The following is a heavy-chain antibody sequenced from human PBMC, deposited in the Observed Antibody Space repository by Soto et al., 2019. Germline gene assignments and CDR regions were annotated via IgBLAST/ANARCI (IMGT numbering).Heavy chain of an antibody. D-gene: IGHD6-13*01. CDR2: ISSSSSYI. J-gene: IGHJ5*02. Sequence: GGSLRLSCAASGFTFSSYSMNWVRQAPGKGLEWVSSISSSSSYIYYADSVKGRFTISRDNAKNSLYLQMNSLRAEDTAVYYCARDYGKDSSWDRNNWFDPWGQGTLVTVSS. CDR3: ARDYGKDSSWDRNNWFDP. CDR1: GFTFSSYS. V-gene: IGHV3-21*01.